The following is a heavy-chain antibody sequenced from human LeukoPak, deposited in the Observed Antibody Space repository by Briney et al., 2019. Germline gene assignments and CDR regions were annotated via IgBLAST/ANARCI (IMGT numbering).Heavy chain of an antibody. Sequence: ASVKVSCKASGYTFTSYDINWVRQATGQGLEWMGWMNPNSGNTGYAQKFQGRVTMTRNTSISTAYMELSSLRSEDTAVYYCAIDYYDSSGYYYPGYWGQGTLVTVSS. J-gene: IGHJ4*02. CDR3: AIDYYDSSGYYYPGY. CDR2: MNPNSGNT. CDR1: GYTFTSYD. D-gene: IGHD3-22*01. V-gene: IGHV1-8*01.